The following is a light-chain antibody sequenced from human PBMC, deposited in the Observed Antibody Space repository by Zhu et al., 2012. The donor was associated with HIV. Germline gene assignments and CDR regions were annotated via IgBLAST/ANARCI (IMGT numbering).Light chain of an antibody. CDR1: QAVNSF. V-gene: IGKV1-9*01. CDR3: QQLNIYPLT. J-gene: IGKJ4*01. Sequence: DIQLTQSPSFLSASVGDRVTITCRASQAVNSFLAWYQEKPGEAPKLLIYAASTLQSGVPSRFSGSGSETEFTLTISSLQPEDFATYYCQQLNIYPLTFGGGTKVDIK. CDR2: AAS.